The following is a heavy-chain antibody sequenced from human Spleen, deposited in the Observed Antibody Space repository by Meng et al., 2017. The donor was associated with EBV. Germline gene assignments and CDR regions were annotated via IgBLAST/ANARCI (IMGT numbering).Heavy chain of an antibody. CDR1: GFNFSDYY. Sequence: QVQLVESGGGLVKPGGSLRCSWATSGFNFSDYYMSLIRQSPGKGLEWVSYISYTGTTIYYADSVKGRFTVSRDNSEKSLFLQMNSLRVDDTAVYYCARGSRRLSGHYGYWGQGTLVTVSS. CDR3: ARGSRRLSGHYGY. J-gene: IGHJ4*02. V-gene: IGHV3-11*01. CDR2: ISYTGTTI. D-gene: IGHD1-26*01.